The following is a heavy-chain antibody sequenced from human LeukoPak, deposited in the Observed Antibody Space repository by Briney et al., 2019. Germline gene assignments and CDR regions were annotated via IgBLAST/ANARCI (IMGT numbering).Heavy chain of an antibody. J-gene: IGHJ6*02. CDR3: ARGTLGDYGYYCYGIDV. D-gene: IGHD4-17*01. CDR2: IYYSGST. CDR1: GGSISSYY. Sequence: SETLSLTCTVSGGSISSYYWSWIRQPPGKGLEWIGYIYYSGSTNYNPSLKSRVTISVDTSKNQFSLKLSSVTAADTAVYYCARGTLGDYGYYCYGIDVWGQGTTVTVSS. V-gene: IGHV4-59*01.